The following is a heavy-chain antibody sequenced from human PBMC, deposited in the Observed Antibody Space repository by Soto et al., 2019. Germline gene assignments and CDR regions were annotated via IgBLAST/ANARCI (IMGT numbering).Heavy chain of an antibody. J-gene: IGHJ6*02. CDR2: IWYDGSNK. CDR1: GFTFSGHA. CDR3: ARDGQSLAPYALDV. Sequence: QVQVVESGGGVVQPGRSLRLSCTASGFTFSGHAMHWVRQPPGKGLEWVAQIWYDGSNKYYADSGKGRFTISRDNSKNTLDVQMDSRRGEDTAVDDCARDGQSLAPYALDVWGQGTSVTVSS. V-gene: IGHV3-33*01. D-gene: IGHD6-19*01.